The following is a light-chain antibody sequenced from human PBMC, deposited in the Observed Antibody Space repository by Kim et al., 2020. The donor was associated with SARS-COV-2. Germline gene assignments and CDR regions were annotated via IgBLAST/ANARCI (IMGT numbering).Light chain of an antibody. J-gene: IGLJ1*01. CDR3: HSYAGNNIRV. CDR1: SNDVGAYTY. V-gene: IGLV2-8*01. Sequence: QSALTQPPSASGSLGQSVTISCTGTSNDVGAYTYVSWYQQVPGKAPKLIIYEISERPSGVPDRFSGSKSGNTASLTVSGLQAEDEADYYCHSYAGNNIRVFGTGTKVTVL. CDR2: EIS.